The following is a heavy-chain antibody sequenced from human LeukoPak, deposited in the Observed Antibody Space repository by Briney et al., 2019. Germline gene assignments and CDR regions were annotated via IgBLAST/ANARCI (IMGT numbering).Heavy chain of an antibody. V-gene: IGHV1-2*02. J-gene: IGHJ4*02. D-gene: IGHD3-22*01. CDR3: AREDSTGYSSLDY. CDR2: VNLKSGGT. CDR1: GYTFTVYS. Sequence: ASVKVSCKASGYTFTVYSIHWVRQAPGQGLEWMGWVNLKSGGTNYAQKFQDRVTMTRETSISTAYMELSRLRSDDTAVYYCAREDSTGYSSLDYWGQGTLVTVSS.